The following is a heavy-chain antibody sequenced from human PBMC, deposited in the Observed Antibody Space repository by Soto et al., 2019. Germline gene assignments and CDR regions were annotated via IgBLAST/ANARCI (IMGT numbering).Heavy chain of an antibody. CDR3: ARSLSHPIVVVLADNAFDI. CDR2: IYYSGST. Sequence: SETLSLTCTVSGGSISSYYWSWIRQPPGKGLEWIGYIYYSGSTNYNPSLKSRVTISVDTSKNQFSLKLSSVTAADTAVYYCARSLSHPIVVVLADNAFDIWGQGTMVTVSS. V-gene: IGHV4-59*08. J-gene: IGHJ3*02. D-gene: IGHD2-21*01. CDR1: GGSISSYY.